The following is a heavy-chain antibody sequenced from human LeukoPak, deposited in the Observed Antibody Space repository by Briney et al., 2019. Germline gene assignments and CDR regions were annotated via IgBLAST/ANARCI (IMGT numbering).Heavy chain of an antibody. CDR3: ARVTGYSSSPGVDY. J-gene: IGHJ4*02. D-gene: IGHD6-6*01. CDR1: GFTFSSYW. V-gene: IGHV3-7*01. CDR2: IKQDGSEK. Sequence: GGSLRLPCAASGFTFSSYWMSWVRQAPGKGLEWVANIKQDGSEKYYVDSVKGRFTISSDNAKNSLYLQMNSLRAEDTAVYYCARVTGYSSSPGVDYWGREPWSPSPQ.